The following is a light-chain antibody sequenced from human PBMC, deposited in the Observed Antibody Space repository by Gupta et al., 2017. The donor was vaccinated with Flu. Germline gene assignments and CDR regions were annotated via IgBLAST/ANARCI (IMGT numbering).Light chain of an antibody. CDR1: SSDVGDYNR. CDR3: SSYTRGTASVIAWV. CDR2: EVS. J-gene: IGLJ2*01. V-gene: IGLV2-14*01. Sequence: QSALTQPASVSGSPGQSIILSCTGTSSDVGDYNRVSWYQQHPGKAPKLIIYEVSNRPSGVSNRFSGSKSGNTASLTISGLQADDEADYYCSSYTRGTASVIAWVFGGGTKVTVL.